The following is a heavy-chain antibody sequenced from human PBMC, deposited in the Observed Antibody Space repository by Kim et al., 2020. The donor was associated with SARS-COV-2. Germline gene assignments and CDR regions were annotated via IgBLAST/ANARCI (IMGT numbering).Heavy chain of an antibody. CDR3: ARDQFPFCSGGSCNAGLDH. J-gene: IGHJ4*02. D-gene: IGHD2-15*01. CDR1: GFTLSSYA. V-gene: IGHV3-30-3*01. Sequence: GGSLRLSCIASGFTLSSYAMQWVRQAPGKGLEWVGIILHDGSKIIYADSVEGRFTISRDNSKNTVHLLMDSLRPEDTAVYYCARDQFPFCSGGSCNAGLDHWGQGTLVTVSS. CDR2: ILHDGSKI.